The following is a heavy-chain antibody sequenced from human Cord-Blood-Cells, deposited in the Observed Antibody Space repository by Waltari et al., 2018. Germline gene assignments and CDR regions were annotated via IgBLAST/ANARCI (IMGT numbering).Heavy chain of an antibody. CDR1: GYTFTGYY. D-gene: IGHD1-26*01. Sequence: QVQLVQSGAEVKKPGASVKVSCKASGYTFTGYYMHWVRQAPGQGLEWMGWINPNGGGTNYAQNFQGRVTMTMDTSSSTAYMELSRLRSDETAVYYCARDGGSYYNDYWGQGTLVTVSS. CDR2: INPNGGGT. CDR3: ARDGGSYYNDY. V-gene: IGHV1-2*02. J-gene: IGHJ4*02.